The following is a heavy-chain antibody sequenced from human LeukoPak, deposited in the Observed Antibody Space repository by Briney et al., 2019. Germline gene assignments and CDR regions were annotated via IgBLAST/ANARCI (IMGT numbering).Heavy chain of an antibody. CDR3: ARVLHKRNYDSSDYYGS. CDR2: ISSSGSTI. CDR1: GFTFSTYG. V-gene: IGHV3-48*01. Sequence: GGSLRLSCGASGFTFSTYGMSWVRQAPGKGLEWVSYISSSGSTIYYADSVKGRFTISRDNAKNSLYLQLNSLRAEDTAVYYCARVLHKRNYDSSDYYGSWGQGTLVTVSS. D-gene: IGHD3-22*01. J-gene: IGHJ4*02.